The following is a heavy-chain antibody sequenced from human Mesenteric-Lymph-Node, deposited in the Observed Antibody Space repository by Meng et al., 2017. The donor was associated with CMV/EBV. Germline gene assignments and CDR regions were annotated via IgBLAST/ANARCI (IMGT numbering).Heavy chain of an antibody. J-gene: IGHJ6*02. D-gene: IGHD3-10*01. Sequence: GGSLRLSCAASGMAFSNFALNWVRQAPGKGLEWVAGISARGDLTYYADSVKGRFTISRDTSKNTLYLQMNSLTAEDTAVYYCAKGGVKVFYFNGLDVWGQGTTVTVSS. V-gene: IGHV3-23*01. CDR2: ISARGDLT. CDR1: GMAFSNFA. CDR3: AKGGVKVFYFNGLDV.